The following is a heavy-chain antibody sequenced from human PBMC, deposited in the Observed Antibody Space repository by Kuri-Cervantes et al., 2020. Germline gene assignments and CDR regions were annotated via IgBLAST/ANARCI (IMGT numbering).Heavy chain of an antibody. V-gene: IGHV3-66*01. Sequence: GGSLRLSCAASGFTFSSYSMNWVRQAPGKGLEWVSVIYSGGSTYYADSVKGRFTISRDNSKNTLYLQMNSLRAEDTAVYYCAKERTTVTTREYFQHWGQGTLVTVSS. D-gene: IGHD4-17*01. CDR2: IYSGGST. J-gene: IGHJ1*01. CDR3: AKERTTVTTREYFQH. CDR1: GFTFSSYS.